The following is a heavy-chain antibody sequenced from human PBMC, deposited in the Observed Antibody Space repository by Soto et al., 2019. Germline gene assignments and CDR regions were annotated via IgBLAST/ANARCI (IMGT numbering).Heavy chain of an antibody. CDR1: GGSFSGYY. Sequence: SETLSLTCAVYGGSFSGYYWSWIRQPPGKGLEWIGEINHSGSTHYNPSLKSRITISVDTSKNQVALMLSSVTAADTAVYYCARDSGGPNWFAPWGQGTLVTVSS. CDR2: INHSGST. CDR3: ARDSGGPNWFAP. D-gene: IGHD2-21*01. J-gene: IGHJ5*02. V-gene: IGHV4-34*01.